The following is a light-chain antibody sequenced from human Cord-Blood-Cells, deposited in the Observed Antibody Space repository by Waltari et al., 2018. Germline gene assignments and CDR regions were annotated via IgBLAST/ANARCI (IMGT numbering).Light chain of an antibody. CDR1: QSISSY. J-gene: IGKJ1*01. V-gene: IGKV1-39*01. CDR3: QQSYSTLWT. CDR2: AAS. Sequence: DIQMPPSPPSLSASVGDRVTITCRASQSISSYLNWYQQKPGKAPKLLIYAASSLQSGVPSRFSGSGSGTDFTLTISSLQPEDFSTYYCQQSYSTLWTFGEGTKVEIK.